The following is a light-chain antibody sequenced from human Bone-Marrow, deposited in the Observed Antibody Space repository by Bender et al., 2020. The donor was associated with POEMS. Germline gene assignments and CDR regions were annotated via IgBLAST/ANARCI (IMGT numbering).Light chain of an antibody. V-gene: IGLV2-23*01. CDR3: CSYAGSSTWV. J-gene: IGLJ3*02. CDR1: SSDVGGYNY. CDR2: EGS. Sequence: QSALTQPRSVSGSPGQSVTISCTGTSSDVGGYNYVSWYQQHPGKAPKLLIYEGSKRPSGVSSRFSGSKSGSTASLTISGLQAEDEAQYYCCSYAGSSTWVFGGGTKLPVL.